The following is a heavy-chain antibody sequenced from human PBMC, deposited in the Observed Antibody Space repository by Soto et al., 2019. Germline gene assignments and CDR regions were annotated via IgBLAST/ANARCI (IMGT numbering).Heavy chain of an antibody. D-gene: IGHD4-4*01. CDR3: ARVVVSGTVTTDYYYYVMDV. J-gene: IGHJ6*02. V-gene: IGHV1-69*13. CDR1: GGTFSSYA. Sequence: SVKVSCKASGGTFSSYAISWVRQAPGQGLEWMGGIIPIFGTANYAQKFQGRVTITADESTSTAYMELSSLRSEDTAVYYCARVVVSGTVTTDYYYYVMDVWGQVTKVTVSS. CDR2: IIPIFGTA.